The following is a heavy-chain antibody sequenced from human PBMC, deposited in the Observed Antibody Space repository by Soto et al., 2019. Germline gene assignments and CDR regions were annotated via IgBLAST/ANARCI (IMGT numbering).Heavy chain of an antibody. D-gene: IGHD5-12*01. CDR2: ISRSGGNT. J-gene: IGHJ4*02. V-gene: IGHV3-23*01. CDR1: GFTFGTYA. Sequence: PGGSLRLSCAASGFTFGTYAMSWVRQAPGKGLEWVSTISRSGGNTYYPDSVKGRFTISRDNSKNTLSLQMSSLTAEDTAVYYCAKERPTSGVGYEFDNWGQETLVTVSS. CDR3: AKERPTSGVGYEFDN.